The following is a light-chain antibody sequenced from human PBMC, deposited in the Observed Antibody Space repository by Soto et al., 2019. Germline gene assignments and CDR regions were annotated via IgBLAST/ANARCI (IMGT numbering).Light chain of an antibody. V-gene: IGKV3-15*01. CDR3: QQYNNWWT. CDR1: QNVSSN. CDR2: DAS. Sequence: EIVMTQSPASLSVSPGERATLSCRASQNVSSNLAWYQQKSGQAPRLLIYDASTRATGIPARFSGSGSGTEFTLTISSLQSEDFAIYYCQQYNNWWTFGQGTEVEVK. J-gene: IGKJ1*01.